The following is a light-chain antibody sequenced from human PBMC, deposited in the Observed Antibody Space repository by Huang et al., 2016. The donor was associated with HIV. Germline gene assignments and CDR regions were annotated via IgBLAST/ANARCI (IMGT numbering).Light chain of an antibody. J-gene: IGKJ2*01. V-gene: IGKV3-15*01. Sequence: EIVMTQSPATLSVSPGERATLTCRASQSVSSNLAWYQQQPGQATRLLISGASTSATAIPDRFSGSGSGTEFTLTISSLQSEDFAVYYCQQYNKWPPEYTFGQGTKLEIK. CDR1: QSVSSN. CDR3: QQYNKWPPEYT. CDR2: GAS.